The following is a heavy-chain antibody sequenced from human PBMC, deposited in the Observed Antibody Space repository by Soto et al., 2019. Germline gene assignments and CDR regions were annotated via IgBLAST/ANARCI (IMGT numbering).Heavy chain of an antibody. J-gene: IGHJ5*02. CDR3: ARGGIIMGRGRQWFDP. CDR1: GGSFSGYY. CDR2: INHSGSS. Sequence: PSETLSLTCAVYGGSFSGYYWSWIRQPPGKGLEWIGEINHSGSSNYNPSLKSRVTISVETSKNQFSLKLSSVTAADTAVYYCARGGIIMGRGRQWFDPWGQGNLVTVXA. D-gene: IGHD3-10*01. V-gene: IGHV4-34*01.